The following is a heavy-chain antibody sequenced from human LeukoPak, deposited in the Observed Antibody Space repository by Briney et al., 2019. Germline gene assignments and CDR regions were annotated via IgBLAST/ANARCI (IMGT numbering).Heavy chain of an antibody. CDR1: GYTFTSYC. CDR3: ARARPHYYGSEYYFDY. Sequence: GASVKVSCKASGYTFTSYCMHWVRQAPGQGLEWMGIINPSGGSTSYAQKFQGRVTMTRDTSTSTVYMELSSLRSEDTAVYYCARARPHYYGSEYYFDYWGQGTLVTVSS. CDR2: INPSGGST. V-gene: IGHV1-46*01. D-gene: IGHD3-10*01. J-gene: IGHJ4*02.